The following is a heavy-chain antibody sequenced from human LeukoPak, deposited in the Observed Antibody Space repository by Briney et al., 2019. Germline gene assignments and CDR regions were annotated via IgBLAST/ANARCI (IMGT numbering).Heavy chain of an antibody. CDR1: GFTFSSYA. Sequence: GGSLRLSCAASGFTFSSYAMSWVRQAPGKGLEWVSAISGSGGSTYYADSVKGRFTISRDNSKNTPYLQMNSLRAEDTAVYYCAKGGGIVVVPAAPQFNWFDPWGQGTLVTVSS. V-gene: IGHV3-23*01. CDR3: AKGGGIVVVPAAPQFNWFDP. CDR2: ISGSGGST. J-gene: IGHJ5*02. D-gene: IGHD2-2*01.